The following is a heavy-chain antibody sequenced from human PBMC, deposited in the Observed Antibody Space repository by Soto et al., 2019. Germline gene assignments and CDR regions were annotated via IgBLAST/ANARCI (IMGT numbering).Heavy chain of an antibody. Sequence: PGGSLRLSCAASGFTFSAHWMNWVRQAPGKVLEWVATIKEDGSEKYYVDSVRGRFTISRDNAKNSLYLQMDSLRAEDTAVYYCGRYGITATFDYWGQGTLVTVSS. J-gene: IGHJ4*02. V-gene: IGHV3-7*03. CDR3: GRYGITATFDY. CDR2: IKEDGSEK. D-gene: IGHD1-7*01. CDR1: GFTFSAHW.